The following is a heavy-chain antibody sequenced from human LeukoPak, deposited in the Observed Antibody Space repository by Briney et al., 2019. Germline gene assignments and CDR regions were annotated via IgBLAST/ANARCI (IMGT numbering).Heavy chain of an antibody. CDR3: SLWFGEFYNR. CDR2: IYPGDSDP. J-gene: IGHJ4*02. Sequence: GASLKTSCKSSGSSFTTYSIAWVRQMPGKRLEWMGIIYPGDSDPRYSPSFQGQVTISADKSITTAYLQWSSLKASDTGMYYWSLWFGEFYNRWGQGTLVTVCS. CDR1: GSSFTTYS. V-gene: IGHV5-51*01. D-gene: IGHD3-10*01.